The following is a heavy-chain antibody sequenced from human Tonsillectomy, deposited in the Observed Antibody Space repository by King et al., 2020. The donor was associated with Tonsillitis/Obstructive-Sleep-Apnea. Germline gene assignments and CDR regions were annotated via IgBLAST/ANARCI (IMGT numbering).Heavy chain of an antibody. CDR1: GGSISSYY. CDR2: IYYSGST. J-gene: IGHJ5*02. Sequence: VPLQESGPGLVKPSETLSLTCTVSGGSISSYYWSWIRPPPGKGLEWIGYIYYSGSTNYNPSLKSRVTISVDTSKNQFSLKLSSVTAADTAVYYCARGYSSSWGGWFDPWGQGTLVTVSS. CDR3: ARGYSSSWGGWFDP. D-gene: IGHD6-13*01. V-gene: IGHV4-59*01.